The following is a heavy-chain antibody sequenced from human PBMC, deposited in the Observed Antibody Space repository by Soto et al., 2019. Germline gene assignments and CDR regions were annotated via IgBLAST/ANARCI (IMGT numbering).Heavy chain of an antibody. CDR1: GGSFSSNSAY. D-gene: IGHD3-3*01. CDR3: ARQPSEWLFTVWWFDP. CDR2: VHYIGST. Sequence: SETLSLTCTVSGGSFSSNSAYWAWIRQPPGKGLEWIGTVHYIGSTYYNPSLKSRVTMSVDTSNNQFSLKLHSVTAADTAVYSCARQPSEWLFTVWWFDPGGLGTLVTVSS. V-gene: IGHV4-39*01. J-gene: IGHJ5*02.